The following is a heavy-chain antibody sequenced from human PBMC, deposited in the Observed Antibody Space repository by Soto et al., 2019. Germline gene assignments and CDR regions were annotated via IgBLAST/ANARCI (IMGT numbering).Heavy chain of an antibody. CDR1: GFTFSSYG. Sequence: ESGGGVVQPGRSLRLSCAASGFTFSSYGMHWVRQAPGKGLEWVAVISYDGSNKYYADSVKGRFTISRDNSKNTLYLQMNSLRAEDTAVYYCAKDPSRSIAAAGYFDYWGQGTLVTVSS. V-gene: IGHV3-30*18. D-gene: IGHD6-13*01. J-gene: IGHJ4*02. CDR3: AKDPSRSIAAAGYFDY. CDR2: ISYDGSNK.